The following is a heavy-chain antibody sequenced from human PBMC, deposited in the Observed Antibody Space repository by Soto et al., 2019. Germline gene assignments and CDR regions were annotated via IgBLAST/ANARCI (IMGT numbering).Heavy chain of an antibody. CDR2: INPNSGGT. Sequence: VASVKVSCKASGYTFTGYYMHWVRQAPGQGLEWMGWINPNSGGTNYAQKFQGRVTMTRDTSISTAYMELSRLRSDDTAVYYCARARYYGSGTLVMDVWGQGTTVTVSS. V-gene: IGHV1-2*02. CDR3: ARARYYGSGTLVMDV. D-gene: IGHD3-10*01. J-gene: IGHJ6*02. CDR1: GYTFTGYY.